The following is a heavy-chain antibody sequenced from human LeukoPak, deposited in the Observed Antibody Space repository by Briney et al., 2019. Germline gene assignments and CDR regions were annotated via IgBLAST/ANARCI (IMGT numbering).Heavy chain of an antibody. CDR3: ARIPSLSWQQPFDY. CDR2: IKQDGSEK. V-gene: IGHV3-7*01. J-gene: IGHJ4*02. CDR1: GFTFSSYW. Sequence: GGSLRLSCAASGFTFSSYWMSWVRQAPGKGLEWVANIKQDGSEKSYVDSVKGRFTISRDNAKNSLYLQMNSLRAEDTAVYYCARIPSLSWQQPFDYWGQGTLVTVSS. D-gene: IGHD6-13*01.